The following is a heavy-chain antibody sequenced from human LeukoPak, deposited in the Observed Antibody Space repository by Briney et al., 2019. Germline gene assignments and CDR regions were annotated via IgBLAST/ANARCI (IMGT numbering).Heavy chain of an antibody. D-gene: IGHD5-18*01. CDR1: GGSFSGYY. V-gene: IGHV4-34*01. CDR2: INHSGST. J-gene: IGHJ4*02. CDR3: ALAAMVGGRVDY. Sequence: SETLSLTRAVYGGSFSGYYWSRIRQPPGRGLEWIWEINHSGSTNYNPSLKSRVTISVDTSKNQFSLKLSSVTAADTAVYYCALAAMVGGRVDYWGEGTLVTVSS.